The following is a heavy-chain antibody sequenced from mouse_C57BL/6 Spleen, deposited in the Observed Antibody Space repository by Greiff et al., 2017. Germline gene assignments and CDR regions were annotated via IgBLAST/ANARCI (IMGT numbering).Heavy chain of an antibody. Sequence: EVKLVESEGGLVQPGSSMKLSCTASGFTFSDYYMAWVRQVPEKGLEWVANINYDGSSTYYLESLKGRFIISRDNAKNILYLQMSSLKSEDTATYYCARDEGHYYGSNWYFDVWGTGTTVTVSS. CDR1: GFTFSDYY. CDR2: INYDGSST. J-gene: IGHJ1*03. D-gene: IGHD1-1*01. V-gene: IGHV5-16*01. CDR3: ARDEGHYYGSNWYFDV.